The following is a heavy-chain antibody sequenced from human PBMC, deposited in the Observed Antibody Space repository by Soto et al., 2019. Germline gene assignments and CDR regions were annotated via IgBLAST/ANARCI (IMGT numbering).Heavy chain of an antibody. V-gene: IGHV4-34*01. CDR2: INDRASI. Sequence: QVQLQQWGAGPLRPLETLSLTCGVSGGSFSGYYWAWIRQSPGKGLEWIGEINDRASINYNPSLKSRVSISVDTSKNHYSLKLRAVTAADTAVYYCARESHDILTGPPWVWYFDLWGRGTLVTVSS. CDR1: GGSFSGYY. D-gene: IGHD3-9*01. J-gene: IGHJ2*01. CDR3: ARESHDILTGPPWVWYFDL.